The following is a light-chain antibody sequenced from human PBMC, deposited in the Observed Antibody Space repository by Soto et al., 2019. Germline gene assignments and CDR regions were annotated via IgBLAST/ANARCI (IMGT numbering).Light chain of an antibody. J-gene: IGLJ2*01. Sequence: QSALTQPRSVSGSPGQSVTISCTGTSSDVGGYNYVSWYQKYPGKAPRLMIYDVSKRPSGVPDCFSGSKSGNTASLTISGLQAEDEADYYCCSHAGSFTLVFGGGTKLTVL. CDR2: DVS. CDR1: SSDVGGYNY. V-gene: IGLV2-11*01. CDR3: CSHAGSFTLV.